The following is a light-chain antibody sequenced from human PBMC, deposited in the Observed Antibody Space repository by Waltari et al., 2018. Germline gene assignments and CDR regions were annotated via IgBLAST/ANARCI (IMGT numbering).Light chain of an antibody. Sequence: DIVMTQSPRSLPVPPVESASISFRSSLSLLNGSGYKSLDWYVQKPGQSPHLLIYFGSNRASGVPDRFSGSGSGTDFTLNISRVEAEDACIYYCMQALQLPQTFGEGTKLEIK. J-gene: IGKJ4*01. CDR2: FGS. V-gene: IGKV2-28*01. CDR1: LSLLNGSGYKS. CDR3: MQALQLPQT.